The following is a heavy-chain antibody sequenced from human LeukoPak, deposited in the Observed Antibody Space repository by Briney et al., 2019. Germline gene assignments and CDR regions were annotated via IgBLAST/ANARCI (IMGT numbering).Heavy chain of an antibody. CDR2: ISSNGGTT. J-gene: IGHJ4*02. V-gene: IGHV3-64*01. Sequence: GGSLRLSCAASGFTFSTYAMHWVRQAPGEGLEYVSTISSNGGTTYYGNSVKGRFTISRDNSKNTLYLQMGSLRAEDLAVYYCATNHYDSSGYYFGDYWGQGTLVTVSS. CDR1: GFTFSTYA. CDR3: ATNHYDSSGYYFGDY. D-gene: IGHD3-22*01.